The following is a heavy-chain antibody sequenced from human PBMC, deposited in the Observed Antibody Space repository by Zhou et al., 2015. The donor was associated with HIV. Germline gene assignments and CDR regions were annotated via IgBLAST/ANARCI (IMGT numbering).Heavy chain of an antibody. D-gene: IGHD7-27*01. J-gene: IGHJ2*01. V-gene: IGHV1-69*06. CDR1: GGIFSRNA. CDR3: AREGWGSWYFDL. Sequence: QVQLVQSGAEVKRPGSSVKVSCKTSGGIFSRNAISWVRQAPGQGLEWMGGIIPIYGTANYAQKFQGRVTLTADKSTSTAYMELSSLRSEDTAAYYCAREGWGSWYFDLWGRGTLVSVSS. CDR2: IIPIYGTA.